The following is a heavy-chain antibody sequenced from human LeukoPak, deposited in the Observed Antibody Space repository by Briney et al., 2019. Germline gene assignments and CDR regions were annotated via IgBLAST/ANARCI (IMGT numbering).Heavy chain of an antibody. CDR2: IYHSGST. CDR1: GGSISSGGYS. V-gene: IGHV4-30-2*01. Sequence: SQTLSLTCAVSGGSISSGGYSWSWIRQPPGKGLEWIGYIYHSGSTYYNSSLKSRVTISVDRSKNQFSLKLSSVTAADTAVYYCARAGKNCSGGSCYRWFDPWGQGTLVTVSS. J-gene: IGHJ5*02. CDR3: ARAGKNCSGGSCYRWFDP. D-gene: IGHD2-15*01.